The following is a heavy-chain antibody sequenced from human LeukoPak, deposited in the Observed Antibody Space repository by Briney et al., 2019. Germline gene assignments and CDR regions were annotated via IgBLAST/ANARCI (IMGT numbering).Heavy chain of an antibody. Sequence: GGSLRLSCAASGFTVSSNYMSWVRQAPGKGLEWVSVIYSGGSTYYADSVKGRFAISRDNSKNTVYLQMNSLRAEDTAIYYCAVSPTCGRDCSHLRGTFKCWGQGTLATVSS. V-gene: IGHV3-53*01. CDR3: AVSPTCGRDCSHLRGTFKC. D-gene: IGHD2-21*02. J-gene: IGHJ4*02. CDR1: GFTVSSNY. CDR2: IYSGGST.